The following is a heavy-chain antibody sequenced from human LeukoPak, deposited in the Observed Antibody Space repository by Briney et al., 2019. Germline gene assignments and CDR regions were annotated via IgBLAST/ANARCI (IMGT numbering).Heavy chain of an antibody. D-gene: IGHD2-2*01. CDR2: IYTSGST. J-gene: IGHJ4*02. CDR3: ARGPTEYCSSTSCYALFDY. CDR1: GGSISSYY. V-gene: IGHV4-4*07. Sequence: PSETLSLTCTVSGGSISSYYWSWIRQPAGKGLEWIGRIYTSGSTNYNPSLKSRVTMSVDTSKNQFSLKLSSVTAADTAVYYCARGPTEYCSSTSCYALFDYWGQGTLVTVSS.